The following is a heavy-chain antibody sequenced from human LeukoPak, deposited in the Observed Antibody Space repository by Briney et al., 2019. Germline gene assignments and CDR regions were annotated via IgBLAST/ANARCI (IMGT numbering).Heavy chain of an antibody. CDR3: ARDIYPYSSGWYTVDY. CDR2: ISSSGSTI. J-gene: IGHJ4*02. CDR1: GFTFSDYY. V-gene: IGHV3-11*01. Sequence: GESLRLSCAASGFTFSDYYMSWIRQAPGKGLEWVSYISSSGSTIYYADSVKGRFTISRDNAKNSLYLQMNSLRAEDTAVYYCARDIYPYSSGWYTVDYWGQGTLVTVSS. D-gene: IGHD6-19*01.